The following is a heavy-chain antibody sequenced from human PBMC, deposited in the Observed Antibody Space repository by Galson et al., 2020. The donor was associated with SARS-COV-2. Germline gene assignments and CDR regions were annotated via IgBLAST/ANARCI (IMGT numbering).Heavy chain of an antibody. V-gene: IGHV2-5*02. CDR2: IYWDDDE. Sequence: SGPTLVKPTQTLTMTCTFSGFSLSTSGVGVGWIRQSPGKALEWLALIYWDDDERYSPPLKSRLSITKDTSKNQVVLTMTNMDHVDTATYYCAHRRTDTGYDRCFEVWGQGALVTVSS. CDR1: GFSLSTSGVG. CDR3: AHRRTDTGYDRCFEV. D-gene: IGHD5-12*01. J-gene: IGHJ4*02.